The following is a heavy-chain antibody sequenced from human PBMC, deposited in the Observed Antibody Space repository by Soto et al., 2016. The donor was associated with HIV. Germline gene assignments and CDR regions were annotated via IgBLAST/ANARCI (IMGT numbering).Heavy chain of an antibody. CDR3: VSYRY. CDR2: ILPNTGGT. Sequence: QVQLVQSGAEVKKPGASVKVSCKASGYTFSGYYMHWVRQAPGQGLEWMGWILPNTGGTKYAQNLQGRVTMTRNTSISTAYMEVTSLRSDDTAVYYCVSYRYWGREPWSPSPQ. J-gene: IGHJ4*02. CDR1: GYTFSGYY. D-gene: IGHD4-4*01. V-gene: IGHV1-2*02.